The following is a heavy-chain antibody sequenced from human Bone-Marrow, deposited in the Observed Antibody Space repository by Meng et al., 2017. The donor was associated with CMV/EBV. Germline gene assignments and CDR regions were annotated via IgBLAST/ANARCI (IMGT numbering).Heavy chain of an antibody. J-gene: IGHJ4*02. D-gene: IGHD3-3*01. CDR2: INSDGSST. Sequence: GGSLRLSCAASGFTFSSYWMHWVRQAPGKGLVWVSRINSDGSSTSYADSVKGRFTISRDNAKNTLYLQMNSLRAEDTAVYYCARGLSIGIFGVVSPYDYWGQGTLVTVSS. CDR1: GFTFSSYW. CDR3: ARGLSIGIFGVVSPYDY. V-gene: IGHV3-74*01.